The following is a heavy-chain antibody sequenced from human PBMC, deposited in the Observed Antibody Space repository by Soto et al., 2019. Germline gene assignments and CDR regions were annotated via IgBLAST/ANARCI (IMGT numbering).Heavy chain of an antibody. CDR3: ARLSIGDYDFWSGLVGY. D-gene: IGHD3-3*01. CDR1: GGSISSSSYY. CDR2: IYYSGST. V-gene: IGHV4-39*01. J-gene: IGHJ4*02. Sequence: QLQLQESGPGLVKPSETLSLTCTVSGGSISSSSYYWGWIRQPPGKGLEWIGSIYYSGSTYYNPSLKSRVTISVDTSKNQFSLKLSSVTAADTAVCYCARLSIGDYDFWSGLVGYWGQGTLVTVSS.